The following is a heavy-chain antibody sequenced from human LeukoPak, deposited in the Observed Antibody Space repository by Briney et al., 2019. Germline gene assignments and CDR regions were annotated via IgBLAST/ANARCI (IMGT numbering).Heavy chain of an antibody. J-gene: IGHJ4*02. D-gene: IGHD1-26*01. V-gene: IGHV4-59*12. Sequence: SETLSLTCTVSGGSISSYYWTWIRQPPGKGLEWIGYIYYNGNIAYNPSLKSRITISLDTSKNQFSLKLSSVTAEDTAVYYCARDLVGAIAHGFDYWGQGTLVTVSS. CDR3: ARDLVGAIAHGFDY. CDR1: GGSISSYY. CDR2: IYYNGNI.